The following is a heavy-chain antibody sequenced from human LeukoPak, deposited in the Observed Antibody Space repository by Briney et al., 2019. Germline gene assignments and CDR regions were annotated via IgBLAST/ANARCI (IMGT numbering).Heavy chain of an antibody. CDR1: GYTFNSYG. CDR3: ARPDDFWSGYRSLHDAFDI. D-gene: IGHD3-3*01. J-gene: IGHJ3*02. Sequence: ASVKVSCKASGYTFNSYGITWVRQAPGQGLEWVGWVLPYNGNTKYAEKLQARVTMATDTSTSTAYMEPRSLRSDDTAVYYCARPDDFWSGYRSLHDAFDIWGQGTMVTVSS. CDR2: VLPYNGNT. V-gene: IGHV1-18*01.